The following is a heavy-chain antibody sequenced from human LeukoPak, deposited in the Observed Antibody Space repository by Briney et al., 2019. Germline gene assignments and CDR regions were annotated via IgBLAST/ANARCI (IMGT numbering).Heavy chain of an antibody. Sequence: GGSLRLSCAASGFTFSSYWMSWVRQAPGKGLEWVANIKQDGSEKYYVDSVKGRFTISRDNAKNSLYLQTNSLRAEDTAVYYCARGLAAYYFDYWGQGTLVTVSS. V-gene: IGHV3-7*01. J-gene: IGHJ4*02. CDR3: ARGLAAYYFDY. CDR1: GFTFSSYW. CDR2: IKQDGSEK. D-gene: IGHD6-13*01.